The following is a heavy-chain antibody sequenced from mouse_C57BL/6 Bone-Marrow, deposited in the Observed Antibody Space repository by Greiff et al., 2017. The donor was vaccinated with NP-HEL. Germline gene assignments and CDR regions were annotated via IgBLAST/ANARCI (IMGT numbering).Heavy chain of an antibody. CDR1: GYAFSSYW. CDR3: ARREGNYYGSSYAMDY. V-gene: IGHV1-80*01. Sequence: VKLQESGAELVKPGASVKISCKASGYAFSSYWMNWVKQRPGKGLEWIGQIYPGDGDTNYNGKFKGKATLTADKSSSTAYMQLSSLTSEDSAVYFCARREGNYYGSSYAMDYWGQGTSVTVSS. CDR2: IYPGDGDT. J-gene: IGHJ4*01. D-gene: IGHD1-1*01.